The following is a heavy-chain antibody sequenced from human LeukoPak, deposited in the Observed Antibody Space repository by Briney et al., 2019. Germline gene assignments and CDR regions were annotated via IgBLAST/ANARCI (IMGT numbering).Heavy chain of an antibody. CDR3: AKKVTITGWLYCFDY. CDR2: ISASGDST. V-gene: IGHV3-23*01. Sequence: GGSLRLSCAVSGFTFSSYAMSWVRQAPGRGLEWVSAISASGDSTYYADSVKGRFTVSRDNSKNTLYLQMNSLRAEDTAVYYCAKKVTITGWLYCFDYWGQGTLVTVSS. D-gene: IGHD5-24*01. J-gene: IGHJ4*02. CDR1: GFTFSSYA.